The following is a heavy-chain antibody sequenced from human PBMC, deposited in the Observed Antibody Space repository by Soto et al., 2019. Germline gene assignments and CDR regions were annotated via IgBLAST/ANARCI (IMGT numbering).Heavy chain of an antibody. J-gene: IGHJ6*02. V-gene: IGHV4-4*07. Sequence: PSETLSLTCTVSGGSISTYYWSWIRQPAGKGLEWIGHIYTSGSTNYNPSLKSRVTMSVDTSNQFSLKLSSVTAADTAVYYCARGPGYCSGGTCTRVYGMDVWGQGTTVTSP. CDR1: GGSISTYY. D-gene: IGHD2-15*01. CDR2: IYTSGST. CDR3: ARGPGYCSGGTCTRVYGMDV.